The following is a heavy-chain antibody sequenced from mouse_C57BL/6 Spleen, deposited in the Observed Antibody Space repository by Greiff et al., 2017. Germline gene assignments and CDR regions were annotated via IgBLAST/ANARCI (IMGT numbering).Heavy chain of an antibody. J-gene: IGHJ3*01. Sequence: VQLQQSGPELVKPGASVKISCKASGYSFTGYYMNWVKQSPEKSLEWIGEINPSTGGTTSNQKFKAKATLTVDKSSSTAYMQLKSLTSEDSAVYYCARSYYYGSSYVRFAYWGQGTLVTVSA. CDR2: INPSTGGT. V-gene: IGHV1-42*01. CDR1: GYSFTGYY. D-gene: IGHD1-1*01. CDR3: ARSYYYGSSYVRFAY.